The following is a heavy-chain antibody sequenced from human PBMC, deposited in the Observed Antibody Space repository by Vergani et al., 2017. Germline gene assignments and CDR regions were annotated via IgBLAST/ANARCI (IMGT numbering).Heavy chain of an antibody. Sequence: QVQLVQSGAEVKKPGASVKVSCKVSGYTLTELSMHWVRQAPGKGLEWMGGFEPEDGETIYAQKFQGRVTMTEDTSTDTAYMELSRLRSEDTAGYYCATPIRTSRSTSWKPFDYWGQGTLVTVSS. CDR3: ATPIRTSRSTSWKPFDY. CDR1: GYTLTELS. CDR2: FEPEDGET. V-gene: IGHV1-24*01. J-gene: IGHJ4*02. D-gene: IGHD2-2*01.